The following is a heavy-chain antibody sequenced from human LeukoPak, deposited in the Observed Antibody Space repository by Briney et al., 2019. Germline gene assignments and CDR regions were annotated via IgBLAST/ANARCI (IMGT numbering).Heavy chain of an antibody. CDR1: GFTFCSHG. J-gene: IGHJ4*02. D-gene: IGHD6-19*01. CDR3: AKDAIAVAGLDY. CDR2: ISYDGSNK. V-gene: IGHV3-30*18. Sequence: GGSLRLSCAASGFTFCSHGMHWVRQAPGKGLEWVAVISYDGSNKYYADSVKGRFTISRDNSKNTLYLQMNSLRGEDTAVYYCAKDAIAVAGLDYWGQGTLVTVSS.